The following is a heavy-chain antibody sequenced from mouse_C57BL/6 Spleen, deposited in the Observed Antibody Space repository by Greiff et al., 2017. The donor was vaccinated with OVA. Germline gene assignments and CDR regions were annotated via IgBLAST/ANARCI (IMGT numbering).Heavy chain of an antibody. CDR3: TRWDFITTVDDY. CDR2: IDPETGGT. CDR1: GYTFTDYE. J-gene: IGHJ2*01. Sequence: VQGVESGAELVRPGASVTLSCKASGYTFTDYEMHWVKQTPVHGLEWIGAIDPETGGTAYNQKFKGKAILTADKSSSTAYMELRSLTSEDSAVYYCTRWDFITTVDDYWGQGTTLTVSS. D-gene: IGHD1-1*01. V-gene: IGHV1-15*01.